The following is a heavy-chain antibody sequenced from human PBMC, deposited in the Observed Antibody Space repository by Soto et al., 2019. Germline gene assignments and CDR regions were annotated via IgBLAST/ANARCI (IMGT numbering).Heavy chain of an antibody. CDR2: ISYDGSNK. V-gene: IGHV3-30*03. CDR1: GFTFSIYG. Sequence: GGSLRLSCAASGFTFSIYGMQWVRQAPGKGLEWVAVISYDGSNKYYADSVKGRFTISRDNSKNTLYLQMNSLRAEDTAVYYCARKKGEYGAFDIWGQGTMVTVSS. CDR3: ARKKGEYGAFDI. D-gene: IGHD2-2*01. J-gene: IGHJ3*02.